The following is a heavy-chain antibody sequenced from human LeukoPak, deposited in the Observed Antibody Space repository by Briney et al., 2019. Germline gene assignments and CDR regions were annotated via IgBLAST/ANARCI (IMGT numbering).Heavy chain of an antibody. J-gene: IGHJ6*03. V-gene: IGHV1-2*02. CDR2: INPNSGGT. Sequence: ASVKVSCKASGYTFTGYYMHWVRQAPGQGLEWMGWINPNSGGTNYAQKFQGRVTMTRDTCISTAYMELSRLRSDDTAVYYCARRSCSGGSCYPLSRYYMDVWGKGTTVTVSS. CDR3: ARRSCSGGSCYPLSRYYMDV. CDR1: GYTFTGYY. D-gene: IGHD2-15*01.